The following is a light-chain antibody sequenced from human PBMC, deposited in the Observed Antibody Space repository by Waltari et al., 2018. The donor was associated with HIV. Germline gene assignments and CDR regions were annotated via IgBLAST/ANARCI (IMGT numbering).Light chain of an antibody. CDR3: NSRDSSANHHWV. V-gene: IGLV3-19*01. CDR2: GKN. J-gene: IGLJ3*02. Sequence: SSELTQDPAVSVALGQTVRITCQGDSHRSYYATSRYQQKQGQAPVLVIYGKNNRPSGIPDLFSGSSSGNTASLTITGAQAEDEADYYCNSRDSSANHHWVFGGGTKLTVL. CDR1: SHRSYY.